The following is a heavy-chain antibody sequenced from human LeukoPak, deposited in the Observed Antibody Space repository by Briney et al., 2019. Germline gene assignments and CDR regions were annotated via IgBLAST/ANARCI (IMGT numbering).Heavy chain of an antibody. CDR3: AKVTAPGYSSSWYMFLDX. CDR1: GFTFSSYD. V-gene: IGHV3-30*02. CDR2: IRYDGSNK. Sequence: GGSLRLSCAASGFTFSSYDMHWVRQAPGKGLEWVAFIRYDGSNKYYADSVKGRFTISRDNSKNTLYLQMNSLRAEDTAVYYCAKVTAPGYSSSWYMFLDXXXQGXLVTV. J-gene: IGHJ4*02. D-gene: IGHD6-13*01.